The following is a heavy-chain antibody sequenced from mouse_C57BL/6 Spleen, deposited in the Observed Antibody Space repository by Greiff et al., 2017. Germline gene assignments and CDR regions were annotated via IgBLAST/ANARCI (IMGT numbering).Heavy chain of an antibody. J-gene: IGHJ3*01. CDR2: IDPETGGT. Sequence: VHLVESGAELVRPGASVTLSCKASGYTFTDYEMHWVKQTPVHGLEWIGAIDPETGGTAYNQKFKGKAILTADKSSSTAYMELRSLTSEDSAVYYCTRGVFFAYWGQGTLVTVSA. CDR1: GYTFTDYE. CDR3: TRGVFFAY. V-gene: IGHV1-15*01.